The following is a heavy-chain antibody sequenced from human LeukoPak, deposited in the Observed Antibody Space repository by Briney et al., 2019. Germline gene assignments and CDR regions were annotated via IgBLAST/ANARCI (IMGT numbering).Heavy chain of an antibody. CDR2: ISHSGHST. V-gene: IGHV3-23*01. CDR1: GFIFSDFD. CDR3: AKAVAVALDY. D-gene: IGHD6-19*01. J-gene: IGHJ4*02. Sequence: GGSLRLSCAASGFIFSDFDMSWVRQAPGKGLEWVSAISHSGHSTYYADSVKGRFTISRDNSKNTLYLEMNSLRADDTAVYYCAKAVAVALDYWGQGTLVTVSS.